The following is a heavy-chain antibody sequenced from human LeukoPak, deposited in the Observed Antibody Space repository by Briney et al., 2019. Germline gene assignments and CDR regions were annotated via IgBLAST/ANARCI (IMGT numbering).Heavy chain of an antibody. CDR2: IYYTGST. J-gene: IGHJ4*02. D-gene: IGHD4-17*01. V-gene: IGHV4-59*01. Sequence: SETLSLTCTVFRDSMKSYYWSWLRQPPGKGLEWIGYIYYTGSTDYNPSLKSRVTISVDTSRNQFSLKLSSVTAADTAVYYCARDDYGALDYWGQGTLVTVSS. CDR3: ARDDYGALDY. CDR1: RDSMKSYY.